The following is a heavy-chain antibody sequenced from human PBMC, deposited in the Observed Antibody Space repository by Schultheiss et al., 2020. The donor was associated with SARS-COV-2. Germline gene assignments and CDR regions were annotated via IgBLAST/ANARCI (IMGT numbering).Heavy chain of an antibody. CDR2: ISGSGGST. Sequence: GGSLRLSCTASGFTFGDYAMSWVRQAPGKGLEWVSAISGSGGSTYYADSVKGRFTISRDNSKNTLYLQMNTLRAEDTAVYFCASWVKDHFDYWGQGTLVTVSS. D-gene: IGHD2-21*01. CDR3: ASWVKDHFDY. J-gene: IGHJ4*02. V-gene: IGHV3-23*01. CDR1: GFTFGDYA.